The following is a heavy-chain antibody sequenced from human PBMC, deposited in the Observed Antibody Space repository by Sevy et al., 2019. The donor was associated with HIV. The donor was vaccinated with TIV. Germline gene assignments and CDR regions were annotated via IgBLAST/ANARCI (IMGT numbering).Heavy chain of an antibody. Sequence: DSVKVSCKTSGYTFIKHPLSWVRQAPGQGLEWMGCIRTYNRETKYAQEFQGRATMNTDISTSTAYMELRCLRSDDTAVYYCARDADGSGRYYLDYFDSWGQGTLVHVSS. CDR1: GYTFIKHP. CDR2: IRTYNRET. CDR3: ARDADGSGRYYLDYFDS. D-gene: IGHD3-22*01. V-gene: IGHV1-18*01. J-gene: IGHJ4*02.